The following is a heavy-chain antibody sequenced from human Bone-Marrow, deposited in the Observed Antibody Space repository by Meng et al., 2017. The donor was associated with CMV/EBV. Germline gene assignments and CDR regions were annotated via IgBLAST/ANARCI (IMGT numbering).Heavy chain of an antibody. CDR2: IKPDSGAT. D-gene: IGHD1-1*01. V-gene: IGHV1-2*02. CDR1: GFYFSDHF. J-gene: IGHJ4*02. CDR3: ARDHNWCPDH. Sequence: ASVKVSCKTSGFYFSDHFMHWVRQAPGQGLEWMGWIKPDSGATNYAQTFRGRVTLTTDSSISTAYMDLIRLTSDDTAVYYCARDHNWCPDHWGQGTLVTVSS.